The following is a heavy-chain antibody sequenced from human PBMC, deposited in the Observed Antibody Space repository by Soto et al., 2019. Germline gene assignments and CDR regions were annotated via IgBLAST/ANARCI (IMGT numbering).Heavy chain of an antibody. J-gene: IGHJ6*02. Sequence: ASVKVSCKASGYTFTSYGISWVRQAPGQGLEWMGWISAYNGNTNYAQKLQGRVTMTTDTSTRTAYMELRSLRSDDTAVYYCARDGQWLVTQYYYYYYGMDVWGQGTTVTVSS. D-gene: IGHD6-19*01. V-gene: IGHV1-18*01. CDR1: GYTFTSYG. CDR3: ARDGQWLVTQYYYYYYGMDV. CDR2: ISAYNGNT.